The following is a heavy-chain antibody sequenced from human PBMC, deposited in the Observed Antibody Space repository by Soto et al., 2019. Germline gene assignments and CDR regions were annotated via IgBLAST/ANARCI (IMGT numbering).Heavy chain of an antibody. CDR2: INAGNGNT. D-gene: IGHD2-15*01. CDR3: ARGESVVGDY. CDR1: GYTFTSYA. Sequence: QVQLVQSGAEEKKPGASVKVSCKASGYTFTSYAMHGVRQAPGQRLEWMGWINAGNGNTKYSQKFQGRVTITRDTSASTADMSLSSLISEDRAVYYCARGESVVGDYWGQGTMVTVSS. V-gene: IGHV1-3*05. J-gene: IGHJ4*02.